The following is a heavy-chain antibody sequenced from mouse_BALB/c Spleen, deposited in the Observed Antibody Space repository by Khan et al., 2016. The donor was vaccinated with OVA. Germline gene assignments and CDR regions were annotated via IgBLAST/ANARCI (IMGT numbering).Heavy chain of an antibody. J-gene: IGHJ2*01. D-gene: IGHD2-3*01. Sequence: VQLQQSGTELVRPGALVRLSCTASGFNIKDYYIHWVKQRPDQGLEWIGWIDPENGKTIYDPKFQGKASITADTSSNTVYMQLSSLKAEDTAVYDCPRSILRYFDYGGQGTTLTVSS. CDR1: GFNIKDYY. CDR2: IDPENGKT. V-gene: IGHV14-1*02. CDR3: PRSILRYFDY.